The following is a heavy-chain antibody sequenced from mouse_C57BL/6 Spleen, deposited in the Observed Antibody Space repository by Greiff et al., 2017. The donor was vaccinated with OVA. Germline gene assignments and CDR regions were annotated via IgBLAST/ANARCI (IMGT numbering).Heavy chain of an antibody. CDR2: IDPETGGT. V-gene: IGHV1-15*01. D-gene: IGHD2-2*01. CDR3: TRWFYWYFDV. Sequence: QVQLQQSGAELVRPGASVTLSCKASGYTFTDYEMHWVKQTPVHGLEWIGAIDPETGGTAYNQKFQGKAILTADKSSSTAYMELRSLTSEDSAVYYCTRWFYWYFDVWGTGTTVTVSS. J-gene: IGHJ1*03. CDR1: GYTFTDYE.